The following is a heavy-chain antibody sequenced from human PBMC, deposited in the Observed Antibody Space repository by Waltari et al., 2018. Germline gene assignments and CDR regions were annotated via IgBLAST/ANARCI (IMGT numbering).Heavy chain of an antibody. V-gene: IGHV4-39*07. CDR1: GGSISSSSYY. Sequence: QLQLQESGPGLVKPSETLSLTCTVSGGSISSSSYYWGWILQPPGKGLEWIGSISYSGSTYYNPSLKSRVTISVDTSKNQFSLKLSSVTAADTAVYYCARARIVVVPAAIVWFDPWGQGTLVTVSS. CDR2: ISYSGST. D-gene: IGHD2-2*01. CDR3: ARARIVVVPAAIVWFDP. J-gene: IGHJ5*02.